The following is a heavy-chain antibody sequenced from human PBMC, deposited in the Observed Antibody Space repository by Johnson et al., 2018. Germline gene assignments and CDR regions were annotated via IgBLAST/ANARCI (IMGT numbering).Heavy chain of an antibody. CDR2: IYPGYSDT. CDR3: ARQGLQQLDAFYF. J-gene: IGHJ3*01. CDR1: GYSFTTYW. V-gene: IGHV5-51*01. Sequence: VQLVQSGAEVKKPGESRRISCTGSGYSFTTYWIGWVRQMPGKGLEWIGIIYPGYSDTSYSQSFQGRGTVSSDQSIGPVYLQWSSLKAADTAMFYCARQGLQQLDAFYFWGQATMVTVSS. D-gene: IGHD5-18*01.